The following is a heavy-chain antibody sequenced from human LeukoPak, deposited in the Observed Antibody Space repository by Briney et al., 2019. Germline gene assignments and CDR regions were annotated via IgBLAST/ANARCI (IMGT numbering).Heavy chain of an antibody. CDR2: IKQDGTET. V-gene: IGHV3-7*01. D-gene: IGHD3-22*01. Sequence: GGSLRLSCAASGFTFGSYSMNWVRQAPGKGLEWVAIIKQDGTETFYVDSVKGRFTISRDNVKNSLYLQMNSLRIEDAAVYYCMGGRGWLPENWGQGTLVTVSS. J-gene: IGHJ4*02. CDR1: GFTFGSYS. CDR3: MGGRGWLPEN.